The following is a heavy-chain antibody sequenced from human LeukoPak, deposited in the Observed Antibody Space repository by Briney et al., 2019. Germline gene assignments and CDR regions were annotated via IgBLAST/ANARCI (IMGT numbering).Heavy chain of an antibody. J-gene: IGHJ3*02. CDR2: IYYSGST. Sequence: SETLSLTCTVSGGSISNNNYYWDWIRQPPGKGLEWIGTIYYSGSTYYNPSLKSRVSMFVDTSKNRFSLSLSSVTVADTAVYYCARLPRPCGGDCYSNAFDIWGQGTKVTVSS. D-gene: IGHD2-21*02. CDR1: GGSISNNNYY. CDR3: ARLPRPCGGDCYSNAFDI. V-gene: IGHV4-39*01.